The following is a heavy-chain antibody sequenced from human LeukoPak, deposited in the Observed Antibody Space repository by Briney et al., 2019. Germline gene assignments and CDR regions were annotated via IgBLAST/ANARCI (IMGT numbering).Heavy chain of an antibody. CDR3: VQFELDY. D-gene: IGHD1-7*01. Sequence: ASVKVSCKASGYTFTSYGISWVRQAPGQGLEWMGWINPNTGGTNYAQKFQGRVTMTRDTSISTAYMDLSRLRSDDTAVYYCVQFELDYWGQGTLVTVSS. V-gene: IGHV1-2*02. CDR1: GYTFTSYG. J-gene: IGHJ4*02. CDR2: INPNTGGT.